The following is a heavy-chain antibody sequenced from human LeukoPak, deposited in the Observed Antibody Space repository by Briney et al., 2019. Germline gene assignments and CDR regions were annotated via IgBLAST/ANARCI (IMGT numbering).Heavy chain of an antibody. Sequence: GGSLRLSCSASGFTFSTYAMYWVRQAPGKGLEYVSAISTNGGSTYYADSVKGRFTISRDSSKNMLYLQMSSLRAEDTAVYYCVKHFDYWGQGTLVTVSS. CDR2: ISTNGGST. CDR3: VKHFDY. J-gene: IGHJ4*02. V-gene: IGHV3-64D*06. CDR1: GFTFSTYA.